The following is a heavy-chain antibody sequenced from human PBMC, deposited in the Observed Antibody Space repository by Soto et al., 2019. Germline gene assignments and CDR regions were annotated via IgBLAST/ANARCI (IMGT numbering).Heavy chain of an antibody. D-gene: IGHD1-26*01. Sequence: SETLSLTCTVSGGSISSSSYYWGWIRQPPGKGLEWIGSIYYSGSTYYNPSLKSRVTISVDTSKNQFSLKLSSVTAADTAVYYCARGDSGSYPYYYYYGMDVWGQGTTVPVS. CDR3: ARGDSGSYPYYYYYGMDV. J-gene: IGHJ6*02. CDR2: IYYSGST. CDR1: GGSISSSSYY. V-gene: IGHV4-39*01.